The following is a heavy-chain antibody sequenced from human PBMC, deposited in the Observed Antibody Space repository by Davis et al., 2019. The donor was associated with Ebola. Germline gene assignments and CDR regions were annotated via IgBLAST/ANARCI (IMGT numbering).Heavy chain of an antibody. CDR2: IGLISSFT. Sequence: GESLKISCAASGFTFGDYSMIWVRQAPGKGLEWVSSIGLISSFTLYADSVKGRFTISRDNVKSSLFLQMDSLRAEDTAVYYCASHYDRSMDVWGQGTTVTVSS. CDR1: GFTFGDYS. V-gene: IGHV3-21*01. J-gene: IGHJ6*02. D-gene: IGHD3-22*01. CDR3: ASHYDRSMDV.